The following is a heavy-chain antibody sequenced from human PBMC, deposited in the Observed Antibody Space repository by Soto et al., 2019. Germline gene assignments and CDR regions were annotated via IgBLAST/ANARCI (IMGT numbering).Heavy chain of an antibody. J-gene: IGHJ4*02. Sequence: SETLSLTCTVSGGSISSGDYYWSWIRQPPGKGLEWIGYIYYSGSTYYNPSLKSRVTISVDTSKNQFSLKLSSVTAADTAVYYCARGDIVVVPAAMGPTTVTPPFFDYWGQGTLVTVSS. CDR3: ARGDIVVVPAAMGPTTVTPPFFDY. V-gene: IGHV4-30-4*01. CDR1: GGSISSGDYY. D-gene: IGHD2-2*01. CDR2: IYYSGST.